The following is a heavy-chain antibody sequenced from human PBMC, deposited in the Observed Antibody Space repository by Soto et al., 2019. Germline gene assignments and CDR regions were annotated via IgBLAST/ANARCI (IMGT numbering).Heavy chain of an antibody. J-gene: IGHJ5*02. V-gene: IGHV4-61*01. CDR1: GGSVSSGSYY. Sequence: QVQLQESGPGLVKPSETLSLTCTVSGGSVSSGSYYWSWIRQPPGKGLEWIGYIYYSGSTNYNPSLKSRVTISVDTSKNQFSLKLSSVTAADTAVYYCARSPIVLVPAASARPYNWFDPWGQGTLVTVSS. CDR2: IYYSGST. D-gene: IGHD2-2*01. CDR3: ARSPIVLVPAASARPYNWFDP.